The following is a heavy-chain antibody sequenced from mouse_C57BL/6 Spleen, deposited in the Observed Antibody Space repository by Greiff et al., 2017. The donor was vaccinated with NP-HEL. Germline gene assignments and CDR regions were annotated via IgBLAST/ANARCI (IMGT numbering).Heavy chain of an antibody. CDR2: ISNLAYSI. CDR1: GFTFSDYG. V-gene: IGHV5-15*01. Sequence: EVKLVESGGGLVQPGGSLKLSCAASGFTFSDYGMAWVRQAPRKGPEWVAFISNLAYSIYYADTVTGRFTISRENAKNTLYLEMSSLRSEDTAMYYCARHPEFAYWGQGTLVTVSA. J-gene: IGHJ3*01. CDR3: ARHPEFAY.